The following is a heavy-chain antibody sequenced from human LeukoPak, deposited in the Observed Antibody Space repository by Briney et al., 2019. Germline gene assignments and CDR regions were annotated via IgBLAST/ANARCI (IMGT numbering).Heavy chain of an antibody. Sequence: SETLSLTCTVSGGSISSYYWSWIRQPPGKGLEWIGYIYYSGSTNYNPSLKSRVTISADTSKNQFSLKLSSVTAADTAVYYCAREASGRGWLQLAPWGQGTLVTVSS. J-gene: IGHJ5*02. V-gene: IGHV4-59*01. CDR1: GGSISSYY. CDR3: AREASGRGWLQLAP. CDR2: IYYSGST. D-gene: IGHD5-24*01.